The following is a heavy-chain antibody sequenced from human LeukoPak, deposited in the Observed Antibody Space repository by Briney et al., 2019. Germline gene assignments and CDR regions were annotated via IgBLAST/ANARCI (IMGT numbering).Heavy chain of an antibody. D-gene: IGHD3-10*01. CDR2: TYCRSKWYN. CDR3: ARGRSAAFDI. Sequence: PQTLSLTCAISGDSVSSNSAAWHWIRQSPSRGLEWLGRTYCRSKWYNDYAVSVKSRITINPDTSRNHFSLQLNSVTPEDTAVYFCARGRSAAFDIWGQGTVVTVSS. V-gene: IGHV6-1*01. CDR1: GDSVSSNSAA. J-gene: IGHJ3*02.